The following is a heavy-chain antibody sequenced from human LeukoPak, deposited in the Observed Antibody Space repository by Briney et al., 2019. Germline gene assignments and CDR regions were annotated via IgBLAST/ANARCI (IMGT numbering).Heavy chain of an antibody. CDR1: GYTFSSYG. Sequence: AASVKVSCKASGYTFSSYGISWVRQAPGQGLEWMGWISAYNGNTNYAQKLQGRVTMTTDTSTSTAYMELRSLRSDDTAVYYCARGQCSSTSCYWGNWFDPWGQGTLVTVSS. CDR3: ARGQCSSTSCYWGNWFDP. J-gene: IGHJ5*02. D-gene: IGHD2-2*01. V-gene: IGHV1-18*01. CDR2: ISAYNGNT.